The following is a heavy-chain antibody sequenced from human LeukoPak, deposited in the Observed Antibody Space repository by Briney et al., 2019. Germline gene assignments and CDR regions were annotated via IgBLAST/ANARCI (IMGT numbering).Heavy chain of an antibody. CDR3: ATLTGTTYPYYFDF. CDR2: IYYSGST. Sequence: PSETLSLTCTVSGGSISSSSYYWGWIRQPPGKGLEWIGSIYYSGSTYYNPSLKSRVTISVDTAKNQFSLRLRSVTAADTAVYYCATLTGTTYPYYFDFWGQATLVTVSS. CDR1: GGSISSSSYY. J-gene: IGHJ4*02. V-gene: IGHV4-39*07. D-gene: IGHD1-20*01.